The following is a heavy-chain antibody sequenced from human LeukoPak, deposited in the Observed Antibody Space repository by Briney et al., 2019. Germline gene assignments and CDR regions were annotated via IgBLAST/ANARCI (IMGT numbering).Heavy chain of an antibody. CDR1: GGSISSGDRY. D-gene: IGHD5-18*01. J-gene: IGHJ4*02. CDR3: ARDSYSYGYGGFDY. Sequence: SQTLSLTCTVSGGSISSGDRYWSWIRQSPGKGLEWIGYIYSTGNTYYNPSLKSRVIISVDTSKNQFSLELNSVTAADTAVYYCARDSYSYGYGGFDYWGEGILVTVSS. V-gene: IGHV4-30-4*01. CDR2: IYSTGNT.